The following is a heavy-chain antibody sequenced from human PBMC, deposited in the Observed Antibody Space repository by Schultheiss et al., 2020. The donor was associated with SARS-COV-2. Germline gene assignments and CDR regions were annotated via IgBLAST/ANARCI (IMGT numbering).Heavy chain of an antibody. J-gene: IGHJ6*02. CDR2: INHSGST. D-gene: IGHD3-10*01. CDR3: ARAKGLGYGSGKRYYYYGMDV. CDR1: GESLSDNY. V-gene: IGHV4-34*01. Sequence: SETLSLTCAVYGESLSDNYWAWVRQPPGKGLEWIGEINHSGSTNYNPSLKSRVTISVDTSKNQFSLKLSSVTAADTAVYYCARAKGLGYGSGKRYYYYGMDVWGQGTTVTVAS.